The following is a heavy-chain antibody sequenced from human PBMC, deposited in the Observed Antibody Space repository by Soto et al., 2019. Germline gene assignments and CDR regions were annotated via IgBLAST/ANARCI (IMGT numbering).Heavy chain of an antibody. CDR3: APKGHYYYYYMDV. CDR2: ISSSSSYI. V-gene: IGHV3-21*01. Sequence: EVQLVESGGGLVKPGGSLRLSCAASGFTFGSYSMNWVRQAPGKGLEWVSSISSSSSYIYYADSVKGRFTISRDNAKNSLYLQMNSLRAEDTAVYYCAPKGHYYYYYMDVWGKGTTVTVSS. J-gene: IGHJ6*03. CDR1: GFTFGSYS.